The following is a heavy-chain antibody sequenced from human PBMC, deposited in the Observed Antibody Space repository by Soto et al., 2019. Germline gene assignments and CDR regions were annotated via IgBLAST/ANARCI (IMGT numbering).Heavy chain of an antibody. V-gene: IGHV3-23*01. Sequence: GGSLRLSCAASGFTFSSYAMSWVRQAPGKGLEWVSAVGTGGTAYYADSVKGRFTISRDNSKNTLYLQMNSLRAEDTAVYYCAKRTVRWYFDLWGRGNLVTVS. D-gene: IGHD4-17*01. CDR2: VGTGGTA. J-gene: IGHJ2*01. CDR3: AKRTVRWYFDL. CDR1: GFTFSSYA.